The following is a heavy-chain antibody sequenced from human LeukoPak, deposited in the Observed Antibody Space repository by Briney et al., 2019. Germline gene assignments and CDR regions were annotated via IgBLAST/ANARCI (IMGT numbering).Heavy chain of an antibody. J-gene: IGHJ4*02. CDR3: ASWNLLFGELHDY. CDR1: GFTFSTYG. V-gene: IGHV3-30*02. Sequence: PGGSLRLSCAASGFTFSTYGMHWVRQAPGKGLEWVALIRDDGSNKYSADSVRGRFTISRDNSKNTLYLQMNSLRAEDTAVYYCASWNLLFGELHDYWGQGTLVTVSS. CDR2: IRDDGSNK. D-gene: IGHD3-10*01.